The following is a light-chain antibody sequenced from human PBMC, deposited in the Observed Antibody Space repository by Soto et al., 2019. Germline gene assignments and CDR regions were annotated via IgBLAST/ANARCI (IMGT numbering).Light chain of an antibody. V-gene: IGKV3-15*01. Sequence: IVLTQSPATLSVSPGERATLSCRASQTINTNLAWYQQKPGQAPRLLIRNASTRATGIPARFSGTGSGTEFTLTSSGLQSEDCAVYFCQQYNNWITFGGGTKV. CDR3: QQYNNWIT. CDR1: QTINTN. CDR2: NAS. J-gene: IGKJ4*01.